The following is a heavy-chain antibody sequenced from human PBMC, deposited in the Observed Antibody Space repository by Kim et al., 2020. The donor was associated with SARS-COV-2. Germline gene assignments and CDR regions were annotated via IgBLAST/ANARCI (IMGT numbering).Heavy chain of an antibody. Sequence: VDSVKGRFTISRDNAKNSLYLQMNGLRAEDTAIYYCARTTEGRWTPIDYWGQGTLVSVSS. V-gene: IGHV3-7*01. D-gene: IGHD1-1*01. J-gene: IGHJ4*02. CDR3: ARTTEGRWTPIDY.